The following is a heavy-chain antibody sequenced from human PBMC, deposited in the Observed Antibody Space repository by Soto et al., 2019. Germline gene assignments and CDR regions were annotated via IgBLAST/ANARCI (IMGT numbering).Heavy chain of an antibody. Sequence: QVQLVQSGAEVKKPGASVKVSCKASGYTFTSYDINWVRQATGQGLEWMGWMNPNSGNTVYAQKFQGRVTMTRNTSISTAYMELSSLISEDTAVYYCASERTGTTSMDVWGHGTTVTVSS. CDR2: MNPNSGNT. CDR3: ASERTGTTSMDV. J-gene: IGHJ6*02. D-gene: IGHD1-1*01. V-gene: IGHV1-8*01. CDR1: GYTFTSYD.